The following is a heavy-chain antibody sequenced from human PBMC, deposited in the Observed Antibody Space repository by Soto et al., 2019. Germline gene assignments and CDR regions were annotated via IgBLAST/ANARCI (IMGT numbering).Heavy chain of an antibody. Sequence: SETLSLTSTVSGGSIRYNYWTWIRQPPGKGLEWIGYIYYTGSTNYNPSLKSRVTISVDTSKNQFSLKLSSVTAADTAVYYCAKVIPQTVPAAIVFDYWGQGTLVTVS. CDR2: IYYTGST. V-gene: IGHV4-59*01. CDR1: GGSIRYNY. D-gene: IGHD2-2*02. CDR3: AKVIPQTVPAAIVFDY. J-gene: IGHJ4*02.